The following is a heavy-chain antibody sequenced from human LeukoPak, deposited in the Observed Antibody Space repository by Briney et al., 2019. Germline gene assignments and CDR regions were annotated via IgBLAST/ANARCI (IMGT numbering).Heavy chain of an antibody. CDR2: IYPGDSDT. CDR1: GYSFTSYW. Sequence: KIGESLKISCKGSGYSFTSYWIGWVRQMPGKGLEWMGNIYPGDSDTRYSPSFQGQVTISADKSISTAYLQWSSLKASGTAMYYCARQDYYGSGSYYRPSYYYGMDVWGQGTTVTVSS. J-gene: IGHJ6*02. V-gene: IGHV5-51*01. D-gene: IGHD3-10*01. CDR3: ARQDYYGSGSYYRPSYYYGMDV.